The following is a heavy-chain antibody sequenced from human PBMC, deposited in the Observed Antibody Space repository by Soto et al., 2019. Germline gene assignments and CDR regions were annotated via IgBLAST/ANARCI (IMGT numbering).Heavy chain of an antibody. CDR1: GGTFSSYA. CDR2: ITPIFGTA. D-gene: IGHD4-17*01. J-gene: IGHJ5*02. Sequence: QVQLVQSGAEVKKPGSSVKVSCKASGGTFSSYAISWVRQAPGQGLEWMGGITPIFGTANYAQKFQGRVTITAGEATGKASMELSSLRSEDNGVYYCARGAPTTVVTPGGWFDPWGQGTLVTVSS. CDR3: ARGAPTTVVTPGGWFDP. V-gene: IGHV1-69*01.